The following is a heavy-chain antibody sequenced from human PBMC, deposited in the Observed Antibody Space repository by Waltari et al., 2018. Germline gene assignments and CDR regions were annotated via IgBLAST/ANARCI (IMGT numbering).Heavy chain of an antibody. CDR1: GFTFSYFS. J-gene: IGHJ6*02. CDR2: ISFDGSKT. Sequence: QVKLVESGGRVVQPGRSLRLSCAASGFTFSYFSYPWFRRAPGKGLEWVAVISFDGSKTHLSDSVKGRFTISRDDSNNVLYLHMSSLRRDDTAVYYCGRAGGWEMPSKTYYGMDVWGQGTTVTVSS. CDR3: GRAGGWEMPSKTYYGMDV. V-gene: IGHV3-30*15. D-gene: IGHD1-26*01.